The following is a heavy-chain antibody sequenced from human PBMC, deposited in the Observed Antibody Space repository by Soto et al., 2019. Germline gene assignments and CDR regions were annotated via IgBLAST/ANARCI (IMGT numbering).Heavy chain of an antibody. V-gene: IGHV3-9*01. Sequence: HPGGSLRLSCAASGFTFDDYAMHWVRQAPGKGLEWVSGISWNSGSIGYADSVKGRFTISRDNAKNSLYLQMNSLRAEDTALYYCARLGYCSSTSCYYYYYYGMDVWGQGTTVTVSS. CDR3: ARLGYCSSTSCYYYYYYGMDV. D-gene: IGHD2-2*01. J-gene: IGHJ6*02. CDR2: ISWNSGSI. CDR1: GFTFDDYA.